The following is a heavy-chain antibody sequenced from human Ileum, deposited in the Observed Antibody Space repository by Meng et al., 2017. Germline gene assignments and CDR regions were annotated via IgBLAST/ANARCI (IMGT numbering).Heavy chain of an antibody. D-gene: IGHD2-2*01. CDR1: GYSFTNYG. CDR2: TSTYNSNR. J-gene: IGHJ4*02. Sequence: QVHLVHSGPEVRKPGASGKVSCEASGYSFTNYGNNWVRQAPGKGLEWMGWTSTYNSNRNYAQSLQGRVTMTTDTSTTTAYMELRSLTFDDTAVYYCARGRHCSSTTCYLSDSWGQGTLVTVSS. V-gene: IGHV1-18*01. CDR3: ARGRHCSSTTCYLSDS.